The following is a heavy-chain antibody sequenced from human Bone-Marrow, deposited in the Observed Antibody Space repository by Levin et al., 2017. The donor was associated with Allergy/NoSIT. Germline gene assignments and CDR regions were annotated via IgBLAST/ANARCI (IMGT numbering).Heavy chain of an antibody. D-gene: IGHD2-15*01. CDR2: IKSRNDGGTT. CDR3: STEGGHCSGGSCYLLPFDYGMDV. Sequence: PGGSLRLSCAASGFNFTNAWMSWVRQAPGKGLEWVGRIKSRNDGGTTDYAAPVKGRFIISKDVSKNTLYLQMNSLKTQDTAVYYCSTEGGHCSGGSCYLLPFDYGMDVWGQGTTVTVSS. CDR1: GFNFTNAW. V-gene: IGHV3-15*01. J-gene: IGHJ6*02.